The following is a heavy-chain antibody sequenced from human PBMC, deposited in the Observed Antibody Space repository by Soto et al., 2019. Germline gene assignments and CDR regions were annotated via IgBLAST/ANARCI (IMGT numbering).Heavy chain of an antibody. CDR1: GGSISSYY. J-gene: IGHJ6*02. CDR2: IYYSGST. Sequence: SETLSLTCTVSGGSISSYYWSWIRQPPGKGLEWIGYIYYSGSTNYNPSHKSRVTISVDTSKNQFSLKLSSVTAADTAVYYCARDLALLTAAPTLYGMDVWGQGTTVTVSS. V-gene: IGHV4-59*01. D-gene: IGHD6-13*01. CDR3: ARDLALLTAAPTLYGMDV.